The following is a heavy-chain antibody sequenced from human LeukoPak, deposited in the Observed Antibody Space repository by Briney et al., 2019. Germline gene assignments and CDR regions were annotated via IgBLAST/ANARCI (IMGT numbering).Heavy chain of an antibody. CDR1: GGSISSGDYY. J-gene: IGHJ4*02. D-gene: IGHD5-18*01. CDR2: LYSSGST. CDR3: ARDQGYSYGAFDF. V-gene: IGHV4-30-4*01. Sequence: SQTLSLTCTVSGGSISSGDYYWSWIRQPPGKGLEWIGFLYSSGSTYYNPSLESRLTISVDTSKNQFSLRLSSVTAADTAVYYCARDQGYSYGAFDFWGQGALVTVSS.